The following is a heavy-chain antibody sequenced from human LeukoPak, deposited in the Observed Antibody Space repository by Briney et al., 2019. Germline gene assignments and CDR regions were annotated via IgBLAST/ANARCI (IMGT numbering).Heavy chain of an antibody. J-gene: IGHJ4*02. CDR1: GFTFSSYS. Sequence: PGGSLRLSCAASGFTFSSYSMNWVRQAPGKGLEWVSAIVGSGETTYYADSVRGRFTISRDNSKNTVYLQMNSLRDEDTAVYYCALNAYYSGMTTWGQGILVTVSS. CDR2: IVGSGETT. D-gene: IGHD3-10*01. CDR3: ALNAYYSGMTT. V-gene: IGHV3-23*01.